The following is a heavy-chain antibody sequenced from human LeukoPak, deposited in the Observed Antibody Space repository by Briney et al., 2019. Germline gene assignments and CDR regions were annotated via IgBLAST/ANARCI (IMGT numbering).Heavy chain of an antibody. CDR3: ARERRYSSGWDIYYYYYMGV. CDR1: GYTFTSYD. D-gene: IGHD6-19*01. CDR2: MNPNSGNT. V-gene: IGHV1-8*03. J-gene: IGHJ6*03. Sequence: ASVKVSCKASGYTFTSYDINWVRQATGQGLEWMGWMNPNSGNTGYAQKFQGRVTITRNTSISTAYMELSSLRSEDTAVYYCARERRYSSGWDIYYYYYMGVWGKGTTVTVSS.